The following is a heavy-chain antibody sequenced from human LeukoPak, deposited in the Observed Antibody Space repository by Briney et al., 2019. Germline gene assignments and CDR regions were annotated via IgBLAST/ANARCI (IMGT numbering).Heavy chain of an antibody. CDR3: AKSSTLTTYEHLDY. D-gene: IGHD4-11*01. CDR1: GFTFSSHA. V-gene: IGHV3-23*01. Sequence: GGSLRLSCEVSGFTFSSHAMTWVRQAPGKGLEWVSGVRGGGDFPYYADSVQGRFTISRDNSKNTLFLRMNSLRAEDTAIYYCAKSSTLTTYEHLDYWGQGTLVTVSS. CDR2: VRGGGDFP. J-gene: IGHJ4*02.